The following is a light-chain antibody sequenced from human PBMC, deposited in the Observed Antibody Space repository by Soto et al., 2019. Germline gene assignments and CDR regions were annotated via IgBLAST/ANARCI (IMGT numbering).Light chain of an antibody. J-gene: IGKJ1*01. CDR2: SAS. V-gene: IGKV3-20*01. Sequence: ELVLTQSPVTLSLSTGEIATLFCXXSHSVRSSYLAWYQQKPCQAPRLLIYSASRRGTGISDRFSGSGSGTDYTLTISRFEPEDFAVYYCQQYGYSFWTFGQGPKV. CDR1: HSVRSSY. CDR3: QQYGYSFWT.